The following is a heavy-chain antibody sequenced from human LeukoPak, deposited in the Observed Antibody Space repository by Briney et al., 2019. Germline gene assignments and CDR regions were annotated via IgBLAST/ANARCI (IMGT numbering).Heavy chain of an antibody. CDR2: ISGSGAGT. CDR1: GFTFSSYA. Sequence: PGGSLRLSCAASGFTFSSYAMSWVRQAPGRGLEWVSAISGSGAGTYYADSVKGRFTISRDNSKNTLYLQMNSLRAEDTAVYSCAKERKEVVLLWFGELSYWGQGTLVTVSS. V-gene: IGHV3-23*01. J-gene: IGHJ4*02. CDR3: AKERKEVVLLWFGELSY. D-gene: IGHD3-10*01.